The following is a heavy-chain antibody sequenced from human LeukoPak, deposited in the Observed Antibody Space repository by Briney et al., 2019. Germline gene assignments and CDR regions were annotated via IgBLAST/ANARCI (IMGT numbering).Heavy chain of an antibody. D-gene: IGHD3-22*01. V-gene: IGHV3-23*01. CDR3: AKSRGVTMIVVVPFDY. J-gene: IGHJ4*02. CDR1: GFTFSSYA. Sequence: PGGSLRLSCAASGFTFSSYAVSWVRQAPGKGLEWVSAISGSGGSTYYADSVKGRFTISRDNSKNTLYLQMNSLRAEDTAVYYCAKSRGVTMIVVVPFDYWGQGTPVTVSS. CDR2: ISGSGGST.